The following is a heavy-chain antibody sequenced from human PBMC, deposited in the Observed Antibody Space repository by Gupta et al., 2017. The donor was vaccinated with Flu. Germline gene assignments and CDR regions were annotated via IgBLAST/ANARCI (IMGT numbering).Heavy chain of an antibody. J-gene: IGHJ2*01. Sequence: QVQLVESGGGLVKPGGSLTLSCAASDFTFSDYYMSWIRQAPGKGLEWVSYISSSGSTIYYADSVKGRFTISRDNAKNSLYLQMNSLRAEDTAVYYCARDGYTGGATVVTFWYFDLWGRGTLVTVSS. V-gene: IGHV3-11*01. CDR2: ISSSGSTI. D-gene: IGHD4-17*01. CDR3: ARDGYTGGATVVTFWYFDL. CDR1: DFTFSDYY.